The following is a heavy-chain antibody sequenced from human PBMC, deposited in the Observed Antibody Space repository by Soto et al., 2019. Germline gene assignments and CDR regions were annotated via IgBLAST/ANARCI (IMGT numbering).Heavy chain of an antibody. CDR3: ARGEGITMVRGVIVDY. CDR1: GGSISSYY. D-gene: IGHD3-10*01. Sequence: SETLSLTCTVSGGSISSYYWSWIRQPPGKGLEWIGYIYYSGSTNYNPSLKSRVTISVDTSKNQFSLKLSSVTAADTAVYYCARGEGITMVRGVIVDYWGQGTLVTVSS. CDR2: IYYSGST. J-gene: IGHJ4*02. V-gene: IGHV4-59*01.